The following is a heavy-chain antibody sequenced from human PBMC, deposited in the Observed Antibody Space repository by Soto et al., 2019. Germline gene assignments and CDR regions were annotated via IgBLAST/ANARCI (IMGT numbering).Heavy chain of an antibody. V-gene: IGHV1-18*04. J-gene: IGHJ4*02. CDR2: VTTFNGKT. D-gene: IGHD3-9*01. CDR1: GYTFINFG. CDR3: VRDRFAYFATPASDY. Sequence: ASVKVSCKTSGYTFINFGISWVRQTPGQGLEWLGWVTTFNGKTNYAQKVQGRMTVTADTSTSTVYMELRSLTSDDTAVYCCVRDRFAYFATPASDYWGQGTLVTVSS.